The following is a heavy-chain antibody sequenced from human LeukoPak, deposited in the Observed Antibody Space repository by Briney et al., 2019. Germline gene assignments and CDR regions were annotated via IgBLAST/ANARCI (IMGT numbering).Heavy chain of an antibody. CDR2: INPDESTT. D-gene: IGHD6-19*01. CDR3: ANCINGVAGLGY. CDR1: GFTFSSSW. Sequence: GGSLRLSCAASGFTFSSSWMHWVRQAPGKGLVWVSRINPDESTTTYADSVRGRFTISRDNSKNTLYLQMNSLRAEDTALYYCANCINGVAGLGYWGQGTLVTVSS. V-gene: IGHV3-74*01. J-gene: IGHJ4*02.